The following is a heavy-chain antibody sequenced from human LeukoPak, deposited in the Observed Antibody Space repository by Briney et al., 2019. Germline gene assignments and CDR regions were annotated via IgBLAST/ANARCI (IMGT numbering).Heavy chain of an antibody. D-gene: IGHD3/OR15-3a*01. CDR2: ISGNGGTT. Sequence: GGSLRLSCSASGFTFSTYAIIWVRQAPGEGLEWVSGISGNGGTTYNADSVKGRFTIARDNCKNTLHLQMNSLSVEDTAKYYCARGRTGAGKYYFDYWGQGTVVTVSS. V-gene: IGHV3-23*01. J-gene: IGHJ4*02. CDR1: GFTFSTYA. CDR3: ARGRTGAGKYYFDY.